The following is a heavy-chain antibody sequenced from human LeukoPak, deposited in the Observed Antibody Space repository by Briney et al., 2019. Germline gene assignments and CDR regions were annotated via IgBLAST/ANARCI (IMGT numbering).Heavy chain of an antibody. D-gene: IGHD3-10*01. CDR2: MNPNSGNT. V-gene: IGHV1-8*01. Sequence: ASVKVSCKASGYTFTSYDINWVRQATGQGLEWMGWMNPNSGNTGYAQKFQGRVTMTRNTSISTAYMELSSLRSEDTAVYYCASSDWGGSGSYYNWFDPWGQGTLVTVSS. CDR3: ASSDWGGSGSYYNWFDP. CDR1: GYTFTSYD. J-gene: IGHJ5*02.